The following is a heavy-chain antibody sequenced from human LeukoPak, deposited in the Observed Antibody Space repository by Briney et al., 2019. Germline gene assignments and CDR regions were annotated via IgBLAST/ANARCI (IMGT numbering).Heavy chain of an antibody. J-gene: IGHJ4*02. CDR2: ISYDGSNK. Sequence: GRSLRLSCAASGFTFSSYAMHWVRQAPGKGLEWVAVISYDGSNKYYADSVKGRFTISRDNSKNTLYLQMNSLRAEDTAVYYCAREHDYSNSRDYWGQGTLVTVSS. D-gene: IGHD4-11*01. CDR3: AREHDYSNSRDY. CDR1: GFTFSSYA. V-gene: IGHV3-30-3*01.